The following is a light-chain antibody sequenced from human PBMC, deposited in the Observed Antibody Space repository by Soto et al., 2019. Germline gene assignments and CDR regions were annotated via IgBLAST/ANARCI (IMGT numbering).Light chain of an antibody. CDR2: AAS. Sequence: EIVLTQSPDTLSLSPGERATLSCRASQSVSTNSLAWYQQKPGQAPRPLIYAASSRATGTPDRFSGSGSGTEFTLIISRLEPEDFAVYYCQQYGSSVLTFGGGTKVEI. CDR3: QQYGSSVLT. CDR1: QSVSTNS. V-gene: IGKV3-20*01. J-gene: IGKJ4*01.